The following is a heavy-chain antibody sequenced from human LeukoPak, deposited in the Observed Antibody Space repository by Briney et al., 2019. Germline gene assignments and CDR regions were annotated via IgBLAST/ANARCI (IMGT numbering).Heavy chain of an antibody. V-gene: IGHV3-74*01. D-gene: IGHD3-16*01. CDR1: GFTFSTSW. Sequence: PGGSLRLSCAASGFTFSTSWIHWVRQAPGKGLVWVSQINGDGGRTRFADSVKGRLTISRDNAKNTAYLQMNSLKTEDTAVYYCTRPKGESHAFDIWGQGTMVTVSS. CDR2: INGDGGRT. J-gene: IGHJ3*02. CDR3: TRPKGESHAFDI.